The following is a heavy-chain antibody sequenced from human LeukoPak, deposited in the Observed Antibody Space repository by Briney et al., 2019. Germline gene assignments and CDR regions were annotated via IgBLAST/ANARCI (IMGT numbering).Heavy chain of an antibody. CDR1: GFTFSDFG. V-gene: IGHV3-30*18. D-gene: IGHD6-13*01. J-gene: IGHJ4*02. Sequence: GGSLRLSCAGTGFTFSDFGMHWVRQAPGKGLAWVAVISYDGSDKYYADSVKGRFTISRDNSWNTLYLQMNSLRAEDTAVYYCAKVGGAAADHFDYWGQGTLVTVSS. CDR3: AKVGGAAADHFDY. CDR2: ISYDGSDK.